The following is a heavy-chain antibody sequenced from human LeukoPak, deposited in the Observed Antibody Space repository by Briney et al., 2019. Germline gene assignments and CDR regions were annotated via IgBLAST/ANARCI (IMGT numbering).Heavy chain of an antibody. J-gene: IGHJ6*03. CDR3: ARADIYCSGGSCYEYYYYYYMDV. Sequence: GASVKVSCKASGYTFTRYYIHWVRQAPGQGLEWMGIINPSGGSTSYAQKFQGRVTMTRDTSISTACMELSRLRSDDTAVYYCARADIYCSGGSCYEYYYYYYMDVWGKGTTVTVSS. V-gene: IGHV1-46*01. CDR2: INPSGGST. CDR1: GYTFTRYY. D-gene: IGHD2-15*01.